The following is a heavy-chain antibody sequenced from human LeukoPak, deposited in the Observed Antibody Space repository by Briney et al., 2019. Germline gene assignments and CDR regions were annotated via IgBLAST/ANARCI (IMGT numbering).Heavy chain of an antibody. CDR1: GGSISSSSYY. V-gene: IGHV4-39*01. CDR2: IYYSGST. CDR3: ARLSAPRYYYDSSGHYNIDY. Sequence: SETLSLTCTVSGGSISSSSYYWGWIRQPPGKGLEWIGSIYYSGSTYYNPSLKSRVTISVDTSKNQFSLKLSSVTAADTAVYYCARLSAPRYYYDSSGHYNIDYWGQGTLVTVSS. D-gene: IGHD3-22*01. J-gene: IGHJ4*02.